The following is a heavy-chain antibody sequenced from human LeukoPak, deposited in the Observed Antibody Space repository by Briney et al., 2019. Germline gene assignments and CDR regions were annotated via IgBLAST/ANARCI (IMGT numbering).Heavy chain of an antibody. V-gene: IGHV4-59*01. D-gene: IGHD7-27*01. Sequence: PSETLSLTCTDSGGSISGYYWSWIRQPPGKGLEWIGDIYYSGGTNYNPSLKSRVTISVDTSKNQFSLKLYSVTAADTAVFYCARAWGYFDYWGQGTLVTVSS. CDR3: ARAWGYFDY. CDR1: GGSISGYY. J-gene: IGHJ4*02. CDR2: IYYSGGT.